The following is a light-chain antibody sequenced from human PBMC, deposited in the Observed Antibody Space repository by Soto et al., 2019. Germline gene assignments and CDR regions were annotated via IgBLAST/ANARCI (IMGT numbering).Light chain of an antibody. CDR1: NIGSKS. J-gene: IGLJ3*02. V-gene: IGLV3-21*01. Sequence: SYDLTQPPSVSGAPGKTASVACGGSNIGSKSVHWYQKKSGQAPVLVMYYDSDRPSGIPERFSGSNSGNTATLTIRRVEAGDDDDYYCQVWDISSGHVVFGGGTKLTVL. CDR2: YDS. CDR3: QVWDISSGHVV.